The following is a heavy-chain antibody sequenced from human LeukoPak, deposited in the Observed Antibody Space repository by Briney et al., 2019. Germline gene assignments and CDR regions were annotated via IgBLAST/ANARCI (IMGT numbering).Heavy chain of an antibody. CDR1: GYTFTSYG. V-gene: IGHV1-18*01. Sequence: ASVTVSCKASGYTFTSYGISWVRQAPGQGLEWMGWISAYNGNTNYAQKLQGRVTMTTDTSTSTAYMELRSLRSDDTAVYYCAREALGRYCSGGSCYFPFDYWGQGTLVTVSS. CDR2: ISAYNGNT. J-gene: IGHJ4*02. CDR3: AREALGRYCSGGSCYFPFDY. D-gene: IGHD2-15*01.